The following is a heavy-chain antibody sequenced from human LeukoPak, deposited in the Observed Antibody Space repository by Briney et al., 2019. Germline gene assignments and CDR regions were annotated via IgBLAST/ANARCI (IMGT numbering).Heavy chain of an antibody. Sequence: VASVKVSCKASGYTFTGYYMHWVRQAPGQGLEWMGWINANSGGTNYAQKFQGRVTMTRDTSISTAYMELSRLRSDDTAVYYCARVEMATNPNLDYWGQGTLVTVSS. CDR3: ARVEMATNPNLDY. CDR2: INANSGGT. J-gene: IGHJ4*02. V-gene: IGHV1-2*02. CDR1: GYTFTGYY. D-gene: IGHD5-24*01.